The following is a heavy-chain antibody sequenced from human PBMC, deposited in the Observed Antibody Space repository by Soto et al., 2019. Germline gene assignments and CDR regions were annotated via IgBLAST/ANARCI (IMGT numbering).Heavy chain of an antibody. CDR1: GYTFSGYY. D-gene: IGHD2-2*02. Sequence: ASVKFPCKASGYTFSGYYIHWLRQAPGQGLEWMGWINPNSVGTNYAQKFQGRVTVTRDTPTSTAHMELSRLTSDDTAVYYCARSLTEGYCTITGCYTRPLYGMDVWGQGTTVTVSS. V-gene: IGHV1-2*02. CDR2: INPNSVGT. J-gene: IGHJ6*02. CDR3: ARSLTEGYCTITGCYTRPLYGMDV.